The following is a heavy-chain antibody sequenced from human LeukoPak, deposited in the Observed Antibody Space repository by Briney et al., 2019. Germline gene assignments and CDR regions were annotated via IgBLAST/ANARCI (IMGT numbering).Heavy chain of an antibody. CDR2: IRYDGSNK. V-gene: IGHV3-30*02. CDR3: AKAAHYDFWSGYDY. CDR1: GFTFSSYS. D-gene: IGHD3-3*01. J-gene: IGHJ4*02. Sequence: GGSLRLSCAASGFTFSSYSMNWVRQAPCKGLEWVTFIRYDGSNKYYTDSVKARFTISRDNSKNTLYLQMNSLRAEDTAVYYCAKAAHYDFWSGYDYWGQGTVVTVSS.